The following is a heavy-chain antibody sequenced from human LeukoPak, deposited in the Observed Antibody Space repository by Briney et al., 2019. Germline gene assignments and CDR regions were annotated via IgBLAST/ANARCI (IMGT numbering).Heavy chain of an antibody. CDR2: INPSGGST. J-gene: IGHJ4*02. D-gene: IGHD2-2*02. CDR3: ARDPNTYHFDY. Sequence: ASVKVSCKASGYTFTSYDINWVRQAPGQGLEWMGIINPSGGSTSYAQKFQGRVTMTRDTSTSTVYMELSSLRSEDTAVYYCARDPNTYHFDYWGQGTLVTVSS. CDR1: GYTFTSYD. V-gene: IGHV1-46*01.